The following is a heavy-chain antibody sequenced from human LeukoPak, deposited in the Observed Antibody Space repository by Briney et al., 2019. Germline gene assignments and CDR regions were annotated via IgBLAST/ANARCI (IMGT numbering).Heavy chain of an antibody. CDR1: GYTFTGYY. J-gene: IGHJ5*02. V-gene: IGHV1-2*02. CDR3: ARSRLEDDWFDP. Sequence: ASVKVSCKASGYTFTGYYMHWVRQAPGQGLEWMGWINPNSGGTNYAQKFQGRVTMTRDTSISTAYMELSRLRSDDTAVYYCARSRLEDDWFDPWGQGTLVTVSS. CDR2: INPNSGGT. D-gene: IGHD3-22*01.